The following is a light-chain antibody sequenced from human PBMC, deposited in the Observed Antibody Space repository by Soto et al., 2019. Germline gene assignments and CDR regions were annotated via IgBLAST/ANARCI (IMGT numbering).Light chain of an antibody. CDR2: DVN. J-gene: IGLJ2*01. V-gene: IGLV2-11*01. Sequence: QSALTQPRSVSGSPGQSVTLSCTGTSSDVDGYDSVSWYQQYPAKAPKLMIYDVNKRPSGVPDRFSGSKAGNTASLPISGLHAEDEADYSCCSYAGGHALFGGGTTLTVL. CDR1: SSDVDGYDS. CDR3: CSYAGGHAL.